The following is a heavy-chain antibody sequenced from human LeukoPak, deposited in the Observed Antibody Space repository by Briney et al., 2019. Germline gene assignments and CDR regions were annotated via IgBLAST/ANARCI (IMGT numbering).Heavy chain of an antibody. D-gene: IGHD3-10*01. V-gene: IGHV4-34*01. J-gene: IGHJ4*02. Sequence: PSETLSLTCAVYGGSFIGYYWSWIRQPPGKGLEWIGEINHSGSTNYNPSLKSRVTISVDTSKNQFSLKLSSVTAADTAVYYCASEHPWFGETHDYWGQGTLVTVSS. CDR2: INHSGST. CDR3: ASEHPWFGETHDY. CDR1: GGSFIGYY.